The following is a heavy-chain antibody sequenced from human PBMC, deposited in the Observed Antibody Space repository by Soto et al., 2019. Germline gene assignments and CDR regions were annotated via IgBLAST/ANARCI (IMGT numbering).Heavy chain of an antibody. D-gene: IGHD3-22*01. CDR3: ARDYYDSSGYYYPY. CDR2: IYYSGST. V-gene: IGHV4-61*01. Sequence: KTSETLSLTCTVSGGSVSSGSYYWSWIRQPPGKGLEWIGYIYYSGSTNYNPSLKSRVTISVDTSKNQFSLKLSSVTAADTAVYYCARDYYDSSGYYYPYWGQGTLVTVSS. J-gene: IGHJ4*02. CDR1: GGSVSSGSYY.